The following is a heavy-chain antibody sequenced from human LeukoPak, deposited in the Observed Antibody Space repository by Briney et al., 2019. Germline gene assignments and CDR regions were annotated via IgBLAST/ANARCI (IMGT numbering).Heavy chain of an antibody. CDR1: GFTFSSYG. Sequence: PGGSLRLSCAASGFTFSSYGMHWVRQAPGKGLEWVAVISYDGSNKYYADSVKGRFTISRDNSKNTLYLQMNSLRAEDTAVYYCAKERQTEADAFDIWGQGTMVTVSS. V-gene: IGHV3-30*18. D-gene: IGHD1-14*01. J-gene: IGHJ3*02. CDR2: ISYDGSNK. CDR3: AKERQTEADAFDI.